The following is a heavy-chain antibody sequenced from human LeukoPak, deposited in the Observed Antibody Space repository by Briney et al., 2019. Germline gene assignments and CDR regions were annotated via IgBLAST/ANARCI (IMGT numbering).Heavy chain of an antibody. D-gene: IGHD3-22*01. Sequence: PGGSLRLSCEVSGFTFSSYAMSWFRQAPAKGLEWVAVIWFDGSKTYHADSVKGRFTISRDNSKNTLYLQMNSLRAEDTAVYYCARARGYDGSDYYYGFFDYWGQGTLVTVSS. CDR2: IWFDGSKT. CDR1: GFTFSSYA. V-gene: IGHV3-33*08. CDR3: ARARGYDGSDYYYGFFDY. J-gene: IGHJ4*02.